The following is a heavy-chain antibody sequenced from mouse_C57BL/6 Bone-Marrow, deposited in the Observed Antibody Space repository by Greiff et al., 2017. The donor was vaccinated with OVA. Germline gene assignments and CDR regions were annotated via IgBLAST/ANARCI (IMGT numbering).Heavy chain of an antibody. Sequence: EVKLMESGGGLVKPLASLQLSCAASGFPFSIYSLSFVRPTPVPLLAWVATISDGGSFTYYPDNVKGRFTISRDNAKNNLYLQMSHLKSEDTAMYYCARKDYGSSSWFAYWGQGTLVTVSA. CDR2: ISDGGSFT. J-gene: IGHJ3*01. D-gene: IGHD1-1*01. CDR3: ARKDYGSSSWFAY. V-gene: IGHV5-4*03. CDR1: GFPFSIYS.